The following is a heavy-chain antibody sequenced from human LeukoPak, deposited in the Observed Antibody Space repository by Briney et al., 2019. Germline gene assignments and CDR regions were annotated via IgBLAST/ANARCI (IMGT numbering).Heavy chain of an antibody. Sequence: GGSLRLSCAASGFTFSSYWMSWVRQAPGKGLEWVANIKQDGSEKYYVDSVKGRFTISRDNAKNSLYLQVNSLRAEDTAVYYCARLWWELLGGAFDIWGQGTMVTVSS. CDR1: GFTFSSYW. CDR2: IKQDGSEK. V-gene: IGHV3-7*01. J-gene: IGHJ3*02. D-gene: IGHD1-26*01. CDR3: ARLWWELLGGAFDI.